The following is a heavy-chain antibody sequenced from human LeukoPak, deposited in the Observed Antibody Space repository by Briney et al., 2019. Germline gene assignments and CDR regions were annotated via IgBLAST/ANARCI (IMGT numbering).Heavy chain of an antibody. V-gene: IGHV1-69*01. J-gene: IGHJ4*02. Sequence: GSSVKVSCKASGGTFSTYAITWVRQAPGQGLEWMGGIIPIVDTANYAQSFQGRVTITADESTSTAYMELSSLRSEDTAVYYCARDGVGIQLPPYWGQGTLVTVSS. CDR2: IIPIVDTA. D-gene: IGHD5-18*01. CDR1: GGTFSTYA. CDR3: ARDGVGIQLPPY.